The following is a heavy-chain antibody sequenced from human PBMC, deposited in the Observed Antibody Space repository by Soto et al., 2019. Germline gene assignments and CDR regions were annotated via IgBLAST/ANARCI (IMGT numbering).Heavy chain of an antibody. V-gene: IGHV3-15*07. J-gene: IGHJ4*02. CDR1: GFTSNNAW. D-gene: IGHD4-4*01. CDR3: TTEKGTVIPYNFDS. CDR2: IRRKTDGGTT. Sequence: EVQLVESGGGLVEPGGSLRLSCAVSGFTSNNAWMNWVRQAPGKGLEWVGRIRRKTDGGTTDYAAPVKGRFSISRDDSKNTLYLQMSSLKTEDTAVYYCTTEKGTVIPYNFDSWGQGTLVTVSS.